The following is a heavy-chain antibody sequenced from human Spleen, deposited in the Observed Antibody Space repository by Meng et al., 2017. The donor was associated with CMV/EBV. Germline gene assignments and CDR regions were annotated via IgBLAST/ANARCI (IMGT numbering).Heavy chain of an antibody. CDR3: AGDRGKIAARRGGDY. CDR2: IYSGDRT. Sequence: GESLKISCAASGFTVSSNYMSWVRRAPGKGLEWVSVIYSGDRTYYADSVKGRFPISRDNSKNTLYLQMNSLRAEDPAVYYCAGDRGKIAARRGGDYWGQGTLVTVSS. CDR1: GFTVSSNY. D-gene: IGHD6-6*01. V-gene: IGHV3-53*05. J-gene: IGHJ4*02.